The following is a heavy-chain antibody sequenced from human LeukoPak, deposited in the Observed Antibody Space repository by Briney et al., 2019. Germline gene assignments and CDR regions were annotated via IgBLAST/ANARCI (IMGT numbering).Heavy chain of an antibody. D-gene: IGHD6-19*01. CDR3: AKDHEPYSSGRYYFDY. Sequence: GGSLRLSCAASGFTFSSYGMHWVRQAPGKGLEWVAFIRYDGSNKYYADSVKGRFTISRDNSKNTLYLQMNSLRAEDTAVYYCAKDHEPYSSGRYYFDYWGQGTLVTVSS. J-gene: IGHJ4*02. V-gene: IGHV3-30*02. CDR2: IRYDGSNK. CDR1: GFTFSSYG.